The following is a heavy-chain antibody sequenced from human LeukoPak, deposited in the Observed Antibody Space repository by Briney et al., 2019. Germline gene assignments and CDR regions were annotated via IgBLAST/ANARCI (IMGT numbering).Heavy chain of an antibody. CDR2: IKEDGNEK. CDR3: ASLVGYYRGSESNNWLDP. CDR1: GFTFSRYW. Sequence: PGGSLRLSCVVSGFTFSRYWMSWVRQAPGKGLEWVANIKEDGNEKHYVDSVKGRFTIYRDNAKNSLCLQMNSLRAEDTAVYYCASLVGYYRGSESNNWLDPWGQGTLVTVSS. D-gene: IGHD3-10*01. V-gene: IGHV3-7*01. J-gene: IGHJ5*02.